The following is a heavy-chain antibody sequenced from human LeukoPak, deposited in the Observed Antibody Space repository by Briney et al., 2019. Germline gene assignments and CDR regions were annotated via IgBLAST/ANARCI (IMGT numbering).Heavy chain of an antibody. CDR3: ARDAGKHYDTSGLTGIGY. V-gene: IGHV3-69-1*01. D-gene: IGHD3-22*01. CDR2: TSDDTI. Sequence: GGSLRLSCAASGFSFSTYSMNWVRQAPGKGLEWVSYTSDDTIYYADSVKGRFTISRDDAKSSLYLQMNSLRAEDTAMYYCARDAGKHYDTSGLTGIGYWGQGTLVTVSS. CDR1: GFSFSTYS. J-gene: IGHJ4*02.